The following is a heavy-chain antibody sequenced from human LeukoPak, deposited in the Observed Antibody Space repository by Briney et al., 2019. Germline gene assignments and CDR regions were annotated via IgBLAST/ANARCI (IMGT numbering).Heavy chain of an antibody. CDR3: ARVVSQYGDYAWIVNWFDP. Sequence: RASETLSLTCTVYGGSFSGYYWSWIRQPPGRGLEWIGEINHSGSINYNPSLKSRVTISVDTSKNQFSLKLSPVIAADTAVYYCARVVSQYGDYAWIVNWFDPWGQGTLVTVSS. J-gene: IGHJ5*02. D-gene: IGHD4-17*01. CDR2: INHSGSI. V-gene: IGHV4-34*01. CDR1: GGSFSGYY.